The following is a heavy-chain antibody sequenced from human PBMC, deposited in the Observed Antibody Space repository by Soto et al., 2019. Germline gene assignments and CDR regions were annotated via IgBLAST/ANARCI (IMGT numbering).Heavy chain of an antibody. CDR1: GFTFSSYG. D-gene: IGHD3-3*01. CDR3: ARDYDFWSGPYGMDV. Sequence: PGGSLRLSCAASGFTFSSYGMHWVRQAPGKGLEWVAVIWYDGSNKYYADSVKGRFTISRDNSKNTLYLQMNSLRAEDTAVYYWARDYDFWSGPYGMDVWGQGTTVTVSS. J-gene: IGHJ6*02. CDR2: IWYDGSNK. V-gene: IGHV3-33*01.